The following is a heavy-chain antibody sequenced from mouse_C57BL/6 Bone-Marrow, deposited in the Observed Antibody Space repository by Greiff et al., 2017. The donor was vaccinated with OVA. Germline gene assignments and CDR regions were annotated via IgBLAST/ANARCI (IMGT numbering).Heavy chain of an antibody. CDR2: IYPGDGDT. D-gene: IGHD2-4*01. V-gene: IGHV1-82*01. J-gene: IGHJ1*03. CDR3: AREDDYDWNFDV. CDR1: GYAFSSSW. Sequence: VKLQQSGPELVKPGASVKISCKASGYAFSSSWMNWVKQRAGKGLEWIGRIYPGDGDTNYNGKFKGKATLTTDKSSSTAYMQLSSLTSEDSAVYFCAREDDYDWNFDVWDTGTTVTVSS.